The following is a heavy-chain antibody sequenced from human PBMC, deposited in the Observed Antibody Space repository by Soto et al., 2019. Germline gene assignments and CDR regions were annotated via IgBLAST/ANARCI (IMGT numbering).Heavy chain of an antibody. J-gene: IGHJ4*02. CDR2: IISKPNSYAT. CDR3: TSQQQLAPGY. CDR1: GFTFSGSA. V-gene: IGHV3-73*01. D-gene: IGHD6-13*01. Sequence: EVQLVESGGGLVQPGGPLKLSCAASGFTFSGSAMHWVRQSSGKGLEWIGRIISKPNSYATAYAASVKGRFTISRDDSKNTTYLQMNSLKTEDTAVYYCTSQQQLAPGYWGQGTLVTVSS.